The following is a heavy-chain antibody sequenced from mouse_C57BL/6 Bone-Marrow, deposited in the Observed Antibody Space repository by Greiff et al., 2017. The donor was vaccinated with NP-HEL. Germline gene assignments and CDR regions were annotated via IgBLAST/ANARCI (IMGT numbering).Heavy chain of an antibody. J-gene: IGHJ3*01. CDR2: ISSGGSYT. Sequence: EVMLVESGGDLVKPGGSLTLSCAASGFTFSSYGMSWVRQTPDKRLEWVATISSGGSYTYYPASVKGRFTISRDNAKNTLYLQMSSLKSEDTAMYYCASPYDYDVAWFAYWGQGTLVTVSA. D-gene: IGHD2-4*01. CDR3: ASPYDYDVAWFAY. V-gene: IGHV5-6*01. CDR1: GFTFSSYG.